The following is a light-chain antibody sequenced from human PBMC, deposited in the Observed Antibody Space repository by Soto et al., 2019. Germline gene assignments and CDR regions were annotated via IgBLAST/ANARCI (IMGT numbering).Light chain of an antibody. CDR3: SSYTTTSTWV. CDR1: ITDVGSSNY. CDR2: DVS. J-gene: IGLJ2*01. Sequence: QSALTQPASVSGSPGQSITISCTGTITDVGSSNYVSWYKQHPGKAPKLMIYDVSNRPSGVSNRFSGSKSVNTASLTISGLQAEDEADYYCSSYTTTSTWVFGGGTKLTVL. V-gene: IGLV2-14*01.